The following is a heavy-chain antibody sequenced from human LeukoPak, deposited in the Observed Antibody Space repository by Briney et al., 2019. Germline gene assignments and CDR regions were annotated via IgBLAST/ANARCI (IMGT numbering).Heavy chain of an antibody. CDR2: ISGYNGYT. D-gene: IGHD3-22*01. CDR1: GYTFTRFG. J-gene: IGHJ3*02. Sequence: ASVKVSCKASGYTFTRFGITWVRQAPGQGLEWMGWISGYNGYTHYAQNLQGRVTMTTDTSTSTAYMELRSLRSDDTAVYCCASLKNYYDSSGYLVTDAFDIWGQGTMVTVSS. CDR3: ASLKNYYDSSGYLVTDAFDI. V-gene: IGHV1-18*01.